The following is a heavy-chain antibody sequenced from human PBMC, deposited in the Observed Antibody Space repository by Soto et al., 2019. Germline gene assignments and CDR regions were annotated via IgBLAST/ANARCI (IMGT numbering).Heavy chain of an antibody. CDR1: GGTFSSYA. J-gene: IGHJ6*02. Sequence: VASVKVSCKASGGTFSSYAISWVRQAPGQGLEWMGGIIPIFGTANYAQKFQGRVTITADESTSTAYMELSSLRSEDTAVYYCARYYDILTGYHLALYGMNVWGQGSTVTAP. CDR2: IIPIFGTA. CDR3: ARYYDILTGYHLALYGMNV. V-gene: IGHV1-69*13. D-gene: IGHD3-9*01.